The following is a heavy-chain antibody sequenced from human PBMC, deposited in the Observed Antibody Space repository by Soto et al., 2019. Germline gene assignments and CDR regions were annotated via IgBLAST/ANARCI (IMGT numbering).Heavy chain of an antibody. J-gene: IGHJ4*02. CDR3: AKGGHIDX. D-gene: IGHD3-16*01. V-gene: IGHV3-7*03. CDR1: GFTFSRCW. Sequence: GGSLRLSCAASGFTFSRCWMSWVRQAPGKGLEWVDNIKEDGSEKNDVDSVKGRFTISRDNAKNSLYLKMNSLRVEDTAVYYCAKGGHIDXCGQGTLVTVSX. CDR2: IKEDGSEK.